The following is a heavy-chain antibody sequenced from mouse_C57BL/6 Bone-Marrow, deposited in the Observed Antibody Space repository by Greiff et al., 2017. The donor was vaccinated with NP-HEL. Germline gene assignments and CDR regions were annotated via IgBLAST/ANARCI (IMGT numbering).Heavy chain of an antibody. D-gene: IGHD2-5*01. CDR1: GYTFTDYY. J-gene: IGHJ3*01. Sequence: QVQLQESGAELVKPGASVKISCKASGYTFTDYYINWVKQRPGQGLEWIGKIGPGSGSTYYNEKFKGKATLTADKSSSTAYMQLSSLTSEDSAVYFCARDGRFYSNYENWFAYWGQGTLVTVSA. V-gene: IGHV1-77*01. CDR2: IGPGSGST. CDR3: ARDGRFYSNYENWFAY.